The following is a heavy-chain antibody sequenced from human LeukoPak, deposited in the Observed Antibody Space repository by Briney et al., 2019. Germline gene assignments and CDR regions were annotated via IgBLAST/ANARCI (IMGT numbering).Heavy chain of an antibody. CDR1: GYTFIRYH. J-gene: IGHJ4*02. D-gene: IGHD3-3*02. CDR3: ATVAMLSTAFYFDH. Sequence: ATVKISCKASGYTFIRYHMHWVRQAPGKALECMGRVDPEDGRTMYAETFRDRVTITADRSTDTVYLEVTRLNSDDTAVYFCATVAMLSTAFYFDHWGQGTLVTVSS. V-gene: IGHV1-69-2*01. CDR2: VDPEDGRT.